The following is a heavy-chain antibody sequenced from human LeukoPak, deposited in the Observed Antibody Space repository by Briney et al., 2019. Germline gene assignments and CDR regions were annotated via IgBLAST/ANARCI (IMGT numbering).Heavy chain of an antibody. D-gene: IGHD3-22*01. Sequence: GGSLKISCKGSGYSFSSYWIGWVRQMPGKRLGWVGNIYPGDSDTRYSPSFQGQVTISADKSISTAYLQWSSLKASDTAMYYCARALTYYYDSSGYYHDYWGQGTLVTVSS. CDR1: GYSFSSYW. CDR2: IYPGDSDT. J-gene: IGHJ4*02. CDR3: ARALTYYYDSSGYYHDY. V-gene: IGHV5-51*01.